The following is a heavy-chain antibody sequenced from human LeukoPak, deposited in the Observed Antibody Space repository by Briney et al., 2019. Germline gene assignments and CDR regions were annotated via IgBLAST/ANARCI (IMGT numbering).Heavy chain of an antibody. CDR2: IYSSGST. CDR1: GGSISNYF. V-gene: IGHV4-59*08. CDR3: ARRPTGDSKFDY. D-gene: IGHD7-27*01. J-gene: IGHJ4*02. Sequence: SETLSLTCSVSGGSISNYFWTWIRQPTGKGLEWIGYIYSSGSTYYNPALKSRVTITVDTSKNRLSLKLSTVTAADTAVYYCARRPTGDSKFDYWGQGTLVTVSS.